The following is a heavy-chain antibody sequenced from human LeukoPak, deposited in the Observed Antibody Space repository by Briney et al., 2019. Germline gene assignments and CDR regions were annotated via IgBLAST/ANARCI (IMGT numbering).Heavy chain of an antibody. CDR3: ARGANWNYDY. CDR2: IYYSGST. J-gene: IGHJ4*02. V-gene: IGHV4-31*03. D-gene: IGHD1-7*01. Sequence: SETLSLTCTVSGGSISSGGYYWSWIRQHPGKGLEWIGCIYYSGSTYYNPSLKSRVTISVDTSKNQFSLKLSSVTAADTAVYYCARGANWNYDYWGQGTLVTVSS. CDR1: GGSISSGGYY.